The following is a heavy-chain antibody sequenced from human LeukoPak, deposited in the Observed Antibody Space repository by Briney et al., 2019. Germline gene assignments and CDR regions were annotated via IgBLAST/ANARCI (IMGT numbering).Heavy chain of an antibody. V-gene: IGHV1-69*04. CDR2: IIPILGIA. D-gene: IGHD6-19*01. CDR3: ASPADIAVAGTPSDY. J-gene: IGHJ4*02. CDR1: GGTFSSYA. Sequence: ASVKVSCKASGGTFSSYAISWVRQAPGQGLEWMGRIIPILGIANYAQKFQGRVTITADKSTSTAYMELSSLRSEDTAVYYCASPADIAVAGTPSDYWGQGTLVTVSS.